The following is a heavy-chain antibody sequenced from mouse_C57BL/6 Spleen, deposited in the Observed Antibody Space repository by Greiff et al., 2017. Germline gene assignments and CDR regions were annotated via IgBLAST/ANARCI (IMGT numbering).Heavy chain of an antibody. CDR3: AREGTGTLYAMDY. D-gene: IGHD4-1*01. J-gene: IGHJ4*01. CDR1: GYTFTSYW. V-gene: IGHV1-55*01. CDR2: IYPGSGST. Sequence: QVQLKQPGAELVKPGASVKLSCKASGYTFTSYWITWVKQRPGQGLEWIGDIYPGSGSTNYNEKFKSKATLTVDTSSSTAYMQLSSLTSEDSAVXYCAREGTGTLYAMDYWGQGTSVTVSS.